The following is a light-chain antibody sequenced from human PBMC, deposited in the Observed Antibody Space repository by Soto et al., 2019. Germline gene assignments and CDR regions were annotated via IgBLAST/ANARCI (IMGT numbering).Light chain of an antibody. CDR2: EVV. CDR1: QSDIGIYDF. J-gene: IGLJ1*01. V-gene: IGLV2-8*01. CDR3: KSYAGSNTYV. Sequence: QSVLTQPPSASGSPGQSVTLSCTGSQSDIGIYDFVSWYQHHPGTGPRLIIYEVVQRPSGVPDRFSGSKSGNTASLTVSGLQAADEADDFCKSYAGSNTYVFGTGTKVTVL.